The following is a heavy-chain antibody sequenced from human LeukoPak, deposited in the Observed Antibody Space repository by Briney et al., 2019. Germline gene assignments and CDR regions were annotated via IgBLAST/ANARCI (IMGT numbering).Heavy chain of an antibody. CDR1: GGSFSGFY. D-gene: IGHD1-1*01. Sequence: SETLSLTCAVYGGSFSGFYWSWVRQSPGKGLEWIGEINHSGSTNYNPSLKSRVTISVDTSKNQFSLKLSSVTAADTAVYYCARVNINNWHSCDYWGQGTLVTVSS. J-gene: IGHJ4*02. CDR2: INHSGST. CDR3: ARVNINNWHSCDY. V-gene: IGHV4-34*01.